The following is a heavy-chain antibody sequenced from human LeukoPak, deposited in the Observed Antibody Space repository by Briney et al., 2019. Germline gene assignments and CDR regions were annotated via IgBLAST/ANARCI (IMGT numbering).Heavy chain of an antibody. V-gene: IGHV5-51*01. J-gene: IGHJ4*02. D-gene: IGHD6-19*01. CDR1: GYSFTTSW. CDR3: ARQRSSGWHIDF. Sequence: PGESLKISCQGAGYSFTTSWIAWVRQRPGRGLEWMGIIYPAGSDTRYSPSFKGLVTISADRSINTAYLQWSSLKASDTAMYYCARQRSSGWHIDFWGQGTLVTVSS. CDR2: IYPAGSDT.